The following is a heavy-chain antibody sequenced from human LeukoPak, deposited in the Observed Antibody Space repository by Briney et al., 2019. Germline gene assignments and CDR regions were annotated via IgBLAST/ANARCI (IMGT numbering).Heavy chain of an antibody. J-gene: IGHJ4*02. Sequence: GGSLRLSCAASGFTFSSYGMHWVRQAPGKGLEWVSYISSSGNTIYYADSVKGRFTISRDNAKNALYLQMNSLRAEDTAVYYCARERGYSGYDYFIDSPSDYWGQGTLVTVSS. D-gene: IGHD5-12*01. CDR3: ARERGYSGYDYFIDSPSDY. CDR2: ISSSGNTI. V-gene: IGHV3-48*04. CDR1: GFTFSSYG.